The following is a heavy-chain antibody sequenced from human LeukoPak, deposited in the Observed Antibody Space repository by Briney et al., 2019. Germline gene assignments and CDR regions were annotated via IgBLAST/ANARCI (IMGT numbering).Heavy chain of an antibody. D-gene: IGHD6-19*01. V-gene: IGHV1-2*02. CDR2: INPNSGGT. CDR1: GYTFTGYY. J-gene: IGHJ5*02. CDR3: ARKIAVGGKNWFDP. Sequence: GASVKVSCKASGYTFTGYYMHWVRQAPGQGLEWMGWINPNSGGTNYAQKFQGRVTMTRDTSISTAYMELSRLRSDDTAVYYCARKIAVGGKNWFDPWGQGTLVTVSS.